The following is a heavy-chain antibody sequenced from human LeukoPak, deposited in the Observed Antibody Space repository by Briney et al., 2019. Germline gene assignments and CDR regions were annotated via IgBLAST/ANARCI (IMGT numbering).Heavy chain of an antibody. CDR2: MNPNSGNT. V-gene: IGHV1-8*01. J-gene: IGHJ5*02. CDR3: ARAFRLRRRFDP. D-gene: IGHD4-17*01. CDR1: GYTFTSYD. Sequence: ASVKVSCKASGYTFTSYDINWVRQATGQGLEWMGWMNPNSGNTGYAQKFQGRVTMTRNTTISTPYMELSSLRSEDTALYYCARAFRLRRRFDPWGQGTLVTVSS.